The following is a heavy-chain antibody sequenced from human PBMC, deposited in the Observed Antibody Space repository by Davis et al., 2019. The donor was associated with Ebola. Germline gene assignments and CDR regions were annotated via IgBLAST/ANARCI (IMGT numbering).Heavy chain of an antibody. V-gene: IGHV3-11*01. CDR1: GFTFSDYY. D-gene: IGHD6-19*01. CDR3: ARGYSSGWIPPLFPVDY. CDR2: ISSSGSTI. J-gene: IGHJ4*02. Sequence: GGSLRLSCAASGFTFSDYYMSWIRQAPGKGLEWVSYISSSGSTIYYADSVKGRFTISRDNAKNSLYLQMNSLRAEDTAVYYCARGYSSGWIPPLFPVDYWGQGTLVTVSS.